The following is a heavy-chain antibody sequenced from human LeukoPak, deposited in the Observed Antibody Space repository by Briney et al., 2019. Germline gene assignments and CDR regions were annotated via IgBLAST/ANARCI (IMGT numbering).Heavy chain of an antibody. V-gene: IGHV4-30-2*01. Sequence: PSQTLSLTCAVSGGSISSGGYSWSWIRQPPGKGLEWIGYIYHSGSTYYNPSLKSRVTISVDRSKNQFSLKLSSVTAADTAVYCCARDSQVGATGFDYWGQGTLVTVSS. CDR2: IYHSGST. J-gene: IGHJ4*02. CDR3: ARDSQVGATGFDY. CDR1: GGSISSGGYS. D-gene: IGHD1-26*01.